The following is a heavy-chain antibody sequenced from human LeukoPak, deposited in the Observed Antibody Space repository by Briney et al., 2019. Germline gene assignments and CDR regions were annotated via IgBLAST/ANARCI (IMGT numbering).Heavy chain of an antibody. CDR1: GFTISSNY. V-gene: IGHV3-53*01. D-gene: IGHD3-22*01. J-gene: IGHJ4*02. Sequence: GGSLRLSCEASGFTISSNYMSWVRQAPGKGLEWASDLYSGGSTYYADSVKGRFTISRDKSRNTLYLQMNSLRVEDTAVHYCARRGISGYYYDYWGQGALVTVSS. CDR3: ARRGISGYYYDY. CDR2: LYSGGST.